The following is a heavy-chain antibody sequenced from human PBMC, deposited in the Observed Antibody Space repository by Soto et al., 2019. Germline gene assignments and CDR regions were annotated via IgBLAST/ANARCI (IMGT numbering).Heavy chain of an antibody. CDR2: INHSGST. CDR3: ARAAAAGRSFDY. Sequence: QVQLQQWGAGLLKPSETLSLTCAVYGGSFSGYYWSWIRQPPGKGLEWIGKINHSGSTNYNPSLKSRVTISVDTSKNQFSLKLSSVTAADTAVYYCARAAAAGRSFDYWGQGTLVTVSS. V-gene: IGHV4-34*01. J-gene: IGHJ4*02. D-gene: IGHD6-13*01. CDR1: GGSFSGYY.